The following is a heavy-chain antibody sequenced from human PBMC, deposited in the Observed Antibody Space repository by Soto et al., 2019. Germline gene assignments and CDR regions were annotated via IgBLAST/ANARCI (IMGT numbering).Heavy chain of an antibody. V-gene: IGHV3-30-3*01. D-gene: IGHD6-19*01. Sequence: GGSLRLSCAASGFTFSSYAMHWVRQAPGKGLEWVAVTSYDGSSRYYADSVKGRFTISRDNSKNTLFLQMNSLRPDDTAVYHCARPGKWLQSHVDYWGPGTLVTVSS. J-gene: IGHJ4*02. CDR3: ARPGKWLQSHVDY. CDR2: TSYDGSSR. CDR1: GFTFSSYA.